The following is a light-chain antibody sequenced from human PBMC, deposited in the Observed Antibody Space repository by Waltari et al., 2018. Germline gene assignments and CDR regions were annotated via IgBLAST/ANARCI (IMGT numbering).Light chain of an antibody. V-gene: IGKV2-30*02. CDR1: QSLVHTDGVNS. CDR2: KVS. J-gene: IGKJ2*01. CDR3: MQGTHWPLYT. Sequence: DVVMTQSPLSLRVTLAQPASISCRSSQSLVHTDGVNSLHWFQQRPGQSPRRLIYKVSNRDSGVPDRFSGSGSGTDFTLQISRVEAEDVGVYYCMQGTHWPLYTFGQGTKLEIK.